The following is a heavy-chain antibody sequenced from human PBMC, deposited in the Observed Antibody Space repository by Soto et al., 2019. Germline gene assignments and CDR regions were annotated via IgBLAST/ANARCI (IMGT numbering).Heavy chain of an antibody. D-gene: IGHD3-3*01. CDR2: IIPILGIA. CDR1: GGTFSSYT. Sequence: QVQLVQSGAEVKKPGSSVKVSCKASGGTFSSYTISWVRQAPGQGLEWMGRIIPILGIANYAQKFQGRLTITAHKSTSTAYMELSSLRSEDTAVYYCARVLRLSYDFWLAFGIWGQGTMVTVSS. V-gene: IGHV1-69*02. J-gene: IGHJ3*02. CDR3: ARVLRLSYDFWLAFGI.